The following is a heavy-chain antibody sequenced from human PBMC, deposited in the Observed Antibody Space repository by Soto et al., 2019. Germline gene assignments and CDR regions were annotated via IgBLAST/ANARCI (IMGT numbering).Heavy chain of an antibody. J-gene: IGHJ6*02. V-gene: IGHV4-59*01. CDR2: IYYTGST. D-gene: IGHD5-18*01. CDR3: ARWKQAPDGLDV. CDR1: GGSISSYY. Sequence: SETLSLTCTVSGGSISSYYWSWIRQPPGKGLEWIGYIYYTGSTNYNPSLKSRVTISVDTSKTQFSLRLSSVTAADTAVYYCARWKQAPDGLDVWAQGATVTVSS.